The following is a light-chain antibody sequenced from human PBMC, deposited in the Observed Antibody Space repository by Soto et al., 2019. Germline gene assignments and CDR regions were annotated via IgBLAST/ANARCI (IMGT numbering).Light chain of an antibody. CDR1: QSVSSRH. V-gene: IGKV3-20*01. J-gene: IGKJ1*01. Sequence: EIVLTQSPCTLSLSPGEIATLSCRASQSVSSRHLVWYPPQPGQAPRLLIHGSSSRATGIPDRFSGSGSGTDFTLTISSLEPEDFAVYYCQQYGSPPWTFGQGTKVDIK. CDR2: GSS. CDR3: QQYGSPPWT.